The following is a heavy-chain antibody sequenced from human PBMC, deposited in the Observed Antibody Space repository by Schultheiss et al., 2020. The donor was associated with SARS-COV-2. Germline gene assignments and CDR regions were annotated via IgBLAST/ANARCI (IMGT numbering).Heavy chain of an antibody. CDR3: ARGTGSNYGRGDF. D-gene: IGHD4-11*01. V-gene: IGHV3-33*08. Sequence: GGSLRLSCAASGFTFSSYSMNWVRQAPGKGLEWVAVIWYDGSNKYYADSVKGRFTISRDNSKNSLYLQMNSLRAEDTAVYYCARGTGSNYGRGDFWGQGTLVTVSS. J-gene: IGHJ4*02. CDR2: IWYDGSNK. CDR1: GFTFSSYS.